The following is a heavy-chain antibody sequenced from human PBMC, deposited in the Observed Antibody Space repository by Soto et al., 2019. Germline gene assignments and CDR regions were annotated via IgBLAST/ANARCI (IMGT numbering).Heavy chain of an antibody. V-gene: IGHV1-69*08. CDR3: ARDPRLAAADHFDY. CDR2: IIPILGIA. CDR1: GGTFSSYT. D-gene: IGHD6-13*01. Sequence: QVQLVQSGAEVKKPGSSVKVSCTASGGTFSSYTISWVRQAPGQGLEWMGRIIPILGIANYAQKYQGRVTITADKPTSTAYTELSSLRSEHTAVYYCARDPRLAAADHFDYRGQGTLVTVSS. J-gene: IGHJ4*02.